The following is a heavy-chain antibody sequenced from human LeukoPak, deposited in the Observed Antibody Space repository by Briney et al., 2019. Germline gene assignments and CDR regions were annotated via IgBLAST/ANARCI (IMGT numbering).Heavy chain of an antibody. CDR3: AKELDTMFFDY. D-gene: IGHD3-10*02. CDR2: AGWAGGTT. Sequence: GGSLRLSCATSGFNFYRYTIHWVRQAPGKGLEWVSLAGWAGGTTFYSDSVRGRFTISRDSGRKSVYLQMNSLTTDDTAFYFCAKELDTMFFDYWGQGALVTVSS. CDR1: GFNFYRYT. V-gene: IGHV3-43*01. J-gene: IGHJ4*02.